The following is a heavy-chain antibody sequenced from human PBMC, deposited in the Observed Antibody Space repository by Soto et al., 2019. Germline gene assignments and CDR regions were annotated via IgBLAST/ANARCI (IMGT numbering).Heavy chain of an antibody. Sequence: SETLSLTCAVSGGSISSSNWWSWVRQPPGKGLEWIGEIYHSGSTNYNPSLKSRVTISVDKSKNQFSLKLSSVTAADTAVYYCARGNARGYSYVAPTNPYYFDYWGQGTLVTVSS. J-gene: IGHJ4*02. CDR2: IYHSGST. CDR3: ARGNARGYSYVAPTNPYYFDY. D-gene: IGHD5-18*01. CDR1: GGSISSSNW. V-gene: IGHV4-4*02.